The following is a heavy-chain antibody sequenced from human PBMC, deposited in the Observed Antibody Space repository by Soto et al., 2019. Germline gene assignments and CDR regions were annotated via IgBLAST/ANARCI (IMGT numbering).Heavy chain of an antibody. J-gene: IGHJ5*02. D-gene: IGHD4-4*01. CDR2: IIPILDIA. CDR1: RGTFSSYT. CDR3: ARGYPTTRKNWFDP. Sequence: SVKVSCKASRGTFSSYTISWLRQAPGQGLEWMGRIIPILDIANYAQKFQGRVTITADKSTSTAYMELSSLRSEDTAVYYCARGYPTTRKNWFDPWGQGTLVTVSS. V-gene: IGHV1-69*02.